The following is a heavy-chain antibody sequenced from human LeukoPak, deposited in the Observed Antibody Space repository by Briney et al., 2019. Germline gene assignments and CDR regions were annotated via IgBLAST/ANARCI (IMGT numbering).Heavy chain of an antibody. CDR3: ARVFWSGYYP. CDR1: GYTFTSYY. CDR2: IDPSGGST. J-gene: IGHJ5*02. D-gene: IGHD3-3*01. V-gene: IGHV1-46*01. Sequence: ASVKVSCKASGYTFTSYYMHWVRQAPGQGLEWMGIIDPSGGSTTYAQKFQGRVTMTRDTSTSTIYMELSSLGSEDTAVYYCARVFWSGYYPWGQGTLVTVSS.